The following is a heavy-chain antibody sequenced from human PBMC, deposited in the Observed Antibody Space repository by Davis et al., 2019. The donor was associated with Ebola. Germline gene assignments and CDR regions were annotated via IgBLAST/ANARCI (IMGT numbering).Heavy chain of an antibody. D-gene: IGHD3-9*01. CDR2: MNPNSGNT. J-gene: IGHJ6*02. V-gene: IGHV1-8*01. CDR3: ARVGFDYDILTGYYRAYYYYGMDV. CDR1: GYTFTSYD. Sequence: GESLKISCKASGYTFTSYDINWVRQATGQGLEWMGWMNPNSGNTGYAQKFQGRVTMTRNTSISTAYMELSSLRSEDTAVYYCARVGFDYDILTGYYRAYYYYGMDVWGQGTTVTVSS.